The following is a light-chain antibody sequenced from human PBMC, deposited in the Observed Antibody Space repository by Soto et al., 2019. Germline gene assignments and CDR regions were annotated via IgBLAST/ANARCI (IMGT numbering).Light chain of an antibody. CDR3: QQSGYSPIT. CDR1: QSVSNSY. Sequence: EIVLTQSPGTLSLSPGERATLSCRASQSVSNSYLAWYQQKPGQAPRPLISGASRRATGVPDRFSGSGSETDFTLTIYRLEPEDFAVYYCQQSGYSPITFGQGTRLEIK. V-gene: IGKV3-20*01. CDR2: GAS. J-gene: IGKJ5*01.